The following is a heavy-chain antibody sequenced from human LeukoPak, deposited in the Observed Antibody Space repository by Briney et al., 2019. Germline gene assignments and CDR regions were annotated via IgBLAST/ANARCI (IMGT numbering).Heavy chain of an antibody. J-gene: IGHJ4*02. CDR1: GFTFSDYY. V-gene: IGHV3-11*04. CDR2: ISSSGSTI. D-gene: IGHD2-15*01. Sequence: PGGSLRLSCAASGFTFSDYYMSWIRQAPGKGLEWVSCISSSGSTIYYADHVKGRFTISRYNAKNSLYLQRHSPRDEDRADCECERERSGGSCYDYWGQGTLVTVSS. CDR3: ERERSGGSCYDY.